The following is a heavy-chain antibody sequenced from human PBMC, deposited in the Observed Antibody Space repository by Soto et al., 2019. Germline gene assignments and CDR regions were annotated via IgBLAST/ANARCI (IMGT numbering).Heavy chain of an antibody. D-gene: IGHD6-19*01. Sequence: GRSLILSCASSGFTVCNHSMTLVRPAPGKGLEWVSTISSTSTNIYYADSVKGRFTISRDNAKKSVFLQMNSLRAEDTAIYYCARDRTAVYSGWSDNWGQGTLVTVSS. CDR1: GFTVCNHS. J-gene: IGHJ4*02. CDR2: ISSTSTNI. CDR3: ARDRTAVYSGWSDN. V-gene: IGHV3-21*01.